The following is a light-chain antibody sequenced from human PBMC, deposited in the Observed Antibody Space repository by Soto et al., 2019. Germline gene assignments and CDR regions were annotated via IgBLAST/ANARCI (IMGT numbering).Light chain of an antibody. Sequence: QSVLTQPPSVSGAPGQRVTISCTGSSSNIGAGYDVHWYQQLPGTAPKLLIYGNSNRPSGVPDRFSGSKSGTSASLAITGLQAEDEADYYCQSYHSSLSSVFGGGTQLTVL. J-gene: IGLJ7*01. CDR1: SSNIGAGYD. CDR3: QSYHSSLSSV. CDR2: GNS. V-gene: IGLV1-40*01.